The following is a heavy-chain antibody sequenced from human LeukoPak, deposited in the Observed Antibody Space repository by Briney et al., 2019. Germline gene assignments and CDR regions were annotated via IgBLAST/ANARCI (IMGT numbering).Heavy chain of an antibody. CDR2: ISHSGTT. J-gene: IGHJ4*02. CDR3: ARVPLRFLEPFDY. D-gene: IGHD3-3*01. CDR1: GGSLNGYY. Sequence: NPSETLSLTCSVYGGSLNGYYWSWIRQPPGKGLEWIGEISHSGTTNYNPSLTSRVTMSLDTSKNQFSLKLNSATAADTAVYYCARVPLRFLEPFDYWGQGTLVTVSS. V-gene: IGHV4-34*01.